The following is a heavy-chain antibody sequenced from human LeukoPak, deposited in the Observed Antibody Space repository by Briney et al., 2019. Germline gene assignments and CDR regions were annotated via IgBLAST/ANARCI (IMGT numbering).Heavy chain of an antibody. Sequence: GGSLRLSCAASGFNVSSNYMSWVRKAPGKGLEWVTVIYSGGSTHYADSVKGRFTISRDNSKNTLYLQMKSLRAEDTAVYYCARAAFWGSGNSCGQGTLVTVSS. J-gene: IGHJ5*02. D-gene: IGHD3-10*01. CDR2: IYSGGST. CDR3: ARAAFWGSGNS. CDR1: GFNVSSNY. V-gene: IGHV3-53*01.